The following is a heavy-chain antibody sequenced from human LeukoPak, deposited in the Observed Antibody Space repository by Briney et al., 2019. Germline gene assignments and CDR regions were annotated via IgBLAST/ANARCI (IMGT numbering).Heavy chain of an antibody. D-gene: IGHD4-17*01. V-gene: IGHV4-4*07. CDR2: IYTSGST. CDR3: ARVQAYGEIDP. CDR1: GCSISSYY. J-gene: IGHJ5*02. Sequence: PSETLSLTCTVSGCSISSYYWSWIRQPAGKGLEWIGRIYTSGSTNYNPSLKSRVTMSVDTSKNQFSLKLSSVTAADTDVYYCARVQAYGEIDPWGQGTLVTVSS.